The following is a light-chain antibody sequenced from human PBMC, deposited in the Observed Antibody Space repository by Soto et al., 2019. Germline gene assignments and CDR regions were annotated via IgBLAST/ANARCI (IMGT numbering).Light chain of an antibody. V-gene: IGKV4-1*01. CDR3: QQYYSTPQNT. Sequence: DIVMTQSPDSLAVSLGERATINCKSSQSVLYSSNNKNYFAWYQQKPGQPPKLLIYWASTRESGVPDRFSGSGSVTDFTLTISSLQAEDVAVYYCQQYYSTPQNTFGQGTKLEIK. J-gene: IGKJ2*01. CDR1: QSVLYSSNNKNY. CDR2: WAS.